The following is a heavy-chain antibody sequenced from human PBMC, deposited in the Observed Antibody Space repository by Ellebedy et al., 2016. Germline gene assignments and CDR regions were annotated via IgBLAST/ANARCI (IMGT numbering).Heavy chain of an antibody. D-gene: IGHD4-17*01. Sequence: GGSLRLXCVASGFTFRNFFMSWVRQAPGGGLEWVSTISAGGDITFSADSVKGRFTISRDNFRNTLYLQMNSLRAEDTAVYYCYYGHYSGSWGQGTLVTVSS. V-gene: IGHV3-23*01. CDR3: YYGHYSGS. J-gene: IGHJ4*02. CDR2: ISAGGDIT. CDR1: GFTFRNFF.